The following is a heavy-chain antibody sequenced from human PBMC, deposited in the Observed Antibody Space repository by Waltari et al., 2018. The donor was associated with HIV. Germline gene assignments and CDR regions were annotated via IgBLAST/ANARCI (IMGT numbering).Heavy chain of an antibody. Sequence: QVQLQESGPGLVKPSQTLSLTCTVSGGSISSGSYYWSWIRQPAGKGLEWIGRIYTSGSTNYNPSLKSRVTISVDTSKNQFSLKLSSVTAADTAVYYCARARADAFDIWGQGTMVTVSS. CDR3: ARARADAFDI. CDR1: GGSISSGSYY. V-gene: IGHV4-61*02. J-gene: IGHJ3*02. CDR2: IYTSGST.